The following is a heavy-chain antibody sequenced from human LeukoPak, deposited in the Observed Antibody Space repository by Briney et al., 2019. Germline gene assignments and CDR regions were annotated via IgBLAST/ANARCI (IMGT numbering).Heavy chain of an antibody. CDR3: TRGAGWLIDY. Sequence: SETLSLTCTVSDDSISDYYRGWIRQPPGKGLEWIGYIHNSGTSTYNLSLKSRVTISADTSKNQFPLKLNSMTTADTAVYYCTRGAGWLIDYWGQGILVTVSS. D-gene: IGHD3-16*01. V-gene: IGHV4-59*01. J-gene: IGHJ4*02. CDR2: IHNSGTS. CDR1: DDSISDYY.